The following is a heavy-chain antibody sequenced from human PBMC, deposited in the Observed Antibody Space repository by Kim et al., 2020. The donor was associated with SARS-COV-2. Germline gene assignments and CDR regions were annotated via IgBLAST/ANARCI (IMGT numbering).Heavy chain of an antibody. D-gene: IGHD3-10*01. Sequence: GGSLRLSCVGSGFTFDDYAMHWVRHVPGKGLEWVSSISWNSGTIGYADSVKGRFTIYRDNAKNSLYLQMHSLRPEDTAFYYCTKDMRGGEVGYEYFDLWGQGTLVTVSS. V-gene: IGHV3-9*01. CDR1: GFTFDDYA. CDR3: TKDMRGGEVGYEYFDL. J-gene: IGHJ4*02. CDR2: ISWNSGTI.